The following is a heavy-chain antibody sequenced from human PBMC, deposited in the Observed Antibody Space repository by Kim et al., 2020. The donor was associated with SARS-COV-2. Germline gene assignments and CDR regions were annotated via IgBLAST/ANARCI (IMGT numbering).Heavy chain of an antibody. V-gene: IGHV3-64*01. Sequence: GGSLRLSCAASGFTFSSYAMHWVRQAPGKGLEYVSAISSNGGSTYYANSVKGRFTISRDNSKNTLYLQMGSLRAEDMAVYYCARSMAAGTFVSGYWGQGTLVTVSS. CDR1: GFTFSSYA. CDR3: ARSMAAGTFVSGY. CDR2: ISSNGGST. D-gene: IGHD6-13*01. J-gene: IGHJ4*02.